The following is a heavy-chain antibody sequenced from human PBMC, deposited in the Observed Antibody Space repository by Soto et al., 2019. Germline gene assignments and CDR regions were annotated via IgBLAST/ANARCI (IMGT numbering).Heavy chain of an antibody. CDR3: AKGSIAAAGRNAYFDY. CDR1: GFTFDAYA. V-gene: IGHV3-9*01. D-gene: IGHD6-13*01. CDR2: IRWNSGSI. J-gene: IGHJ4*02. Sequence: GGSLILSCAASGFTFDAYAMHWVRQAPGKGLEWVSGIRWNSGSIGYADSVKGRFTISRDNAKNSLYLQMNSLRAEDTALYYCAKGSIAAAGRNAYFDYWGQGTLVTVS.